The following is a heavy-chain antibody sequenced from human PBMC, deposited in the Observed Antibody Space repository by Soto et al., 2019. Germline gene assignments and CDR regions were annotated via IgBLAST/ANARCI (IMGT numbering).Heavy chain of an antibody. CDR1: GFTFSSYA. J-gene: IGHJ4*02. Sequence: QVPLVESGGGVVQPGRSLRLSCAASGFTFSSYAMHWVRQAPGKGLEWVAVISYDGSNKYYADSVKGRFTISRDNSKNTLYLQMNSLRAEDRAVYYGARGEVGATRGRLAGYWGQGTLVTVSS. V-gene: IGHV3-30-3*01. CDR3: ARGEVGATRGRLAGY. D-gene: IGHD1-26*01. CDR2: ISYDGSNK.